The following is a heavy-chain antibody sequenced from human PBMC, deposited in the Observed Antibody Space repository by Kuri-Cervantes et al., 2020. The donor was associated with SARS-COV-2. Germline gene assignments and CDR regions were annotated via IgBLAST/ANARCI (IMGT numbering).Heavy chain of an antibody. V-gene: IGHV3-30-3*01. J-gene: IGHJ4*02. D-gene: IGHD3-3*01. CDR1: GFTFSSYA. CDR2: ISYDGSNK. CDR3: ARESHDFWSGRRRGFDY. Sequence: GESLKISCAASGFTFSSYAMHWVRQAPGKGLEWVAVISYDGSNKYYADSVKGRFTISRDNAKNSLYLQMNSLRAEDTAVYYCARESHDFWSGRRRGFDYWGQGTLVTVSS.